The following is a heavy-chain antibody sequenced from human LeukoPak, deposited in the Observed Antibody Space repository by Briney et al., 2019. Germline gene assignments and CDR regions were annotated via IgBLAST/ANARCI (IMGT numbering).Heavy chain of an antibody. J-gene: IGHJ4*02. D-gene: IGHD2-2*01. V-gene: IGHV1-2*02. CDR3: SSTLGYCTSSSCPDFDY. Sequence: GESLKISCKGSGYTFSNYLIAWVRQAPGQGLEWMGWIKPNSGDTNYAQKFQGRVTMTRDTSISAAYMELSRLRSDDTAVYYCSSTLGYCTSSSCPDFDYWGQGTLVTVSS. CDR2: IKPNSGDT. CDR1: GYTFSNYL.